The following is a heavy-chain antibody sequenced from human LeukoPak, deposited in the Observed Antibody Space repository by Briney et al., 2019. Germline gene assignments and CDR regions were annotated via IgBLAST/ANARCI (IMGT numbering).Heavy chain of an antibody. Sequence: SETLSLTCTVSGGSISSYYWSWIRQPPGKGLEWIGYIYYSGSTNYNPSLKSRVTISVDTSKNQFSLKLSSVTAADTAVYYCAGTPLGYCSSNSCSNWFDPWGQGTLVTVSS. CDR3: AGTPLGYCSSNSCSNWFDP. CDR2: IYYSGST. J-gene: IGHJ5*02. D-gene: IGHD2-2*01. CDR1: GGSISSYY. V-gene: IGHV4-59*01.